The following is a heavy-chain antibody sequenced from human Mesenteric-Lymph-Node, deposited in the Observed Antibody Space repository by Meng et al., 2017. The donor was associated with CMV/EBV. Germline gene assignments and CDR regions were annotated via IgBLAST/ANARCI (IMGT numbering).Heavy chain of an antibody. Sequence: LKISCAASGFTFSSYAMSWVRQAPGKGLEWVSVIYSGGSSTYYADSVKGRFTISRDNSKNTLYLQMNSLRAEDTAVYYCATLDPDSSGWYRWGQGTLVTVSS. CDR3: ATLDPDSSGWYR. D-gene: IGHD6-19*01. V-gene: IGHV3-23*03. J-gene: IGHJ4*02. CDR1: GFTFSSYA. CDR2: IYSGGSST.